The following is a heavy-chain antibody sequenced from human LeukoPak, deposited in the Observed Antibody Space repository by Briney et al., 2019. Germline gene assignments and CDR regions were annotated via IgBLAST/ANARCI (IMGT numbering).Heavy chain of an antibody. V-gene: IGHV3-53*01. D-gene: IGHD2-2*01. J-gene: IGHJ4*02. CDR3: AKAYEGYQLLSGEFDY. CDR1: GFTVSSNY. Sequence: GGSLRLSCAASGFTVSSNYMTWVRQAPGKGLEWVSVIYSGGSTYYADSVKGRFTISRDNSKNTLYLQMNSLRAEDTAVYYCAKAYEGYQLLSGEFDYWGQGTLVTVSS. CDR2: IYSGGST.